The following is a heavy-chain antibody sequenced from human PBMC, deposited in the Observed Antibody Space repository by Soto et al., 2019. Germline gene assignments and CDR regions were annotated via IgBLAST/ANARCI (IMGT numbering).Heavy chain of an antibody. J-gene: IGHJ4*02. Sequence: PRGSRRLSYAASGFTLTSNAMIWVRQAPGKGLEWVSVVSGSGGSTYYADSVQGRFTISRDNSKNTLYLQMNSLRAEDTAIYYCARRGPGTYFDYWGQGTLVTVSS. CDR2: VSGSGGST. CDR3: ARRGPGTYFDY. CDR1: GFTLTSNA. D-gene: IGHD6-13*01. V-gene: IGHV3-23*01.